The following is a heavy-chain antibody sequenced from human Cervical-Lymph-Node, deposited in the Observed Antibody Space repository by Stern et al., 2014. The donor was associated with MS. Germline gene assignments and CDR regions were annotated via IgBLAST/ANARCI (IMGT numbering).Heavy chain of an antibody. J-gene: IGHJ2*01. CDR2: ITWNSGRI. CDR1: GFTFDDYA. CDR3: AKGPHYYDTSGPGYFDL. Sequence: EVQLVESGGGLVQPGRSLRLSCAASGFTFDDYAMHWVRQTPGKGLEWVSGITWNSGRIAYADSVKGRFIISRDSAKNSLYLQMNGLRAEDTALYYCAKGPHYYDTSGPGYFDLWGRGTLVTVSS. D-gene: IGHD3-22*01. V-gene: IGHV3-9*01.